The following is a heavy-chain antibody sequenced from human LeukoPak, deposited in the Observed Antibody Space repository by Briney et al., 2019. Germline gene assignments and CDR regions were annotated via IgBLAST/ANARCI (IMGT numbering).Heavy chain of an antibody. CDR1: GGSISSYY. Sequence: SETLSLTCTVSGGSISSYYWSWIRQPPGKGLEWIGEINHSGSTNYNPSLKSRVTISVDTSKNQFSLKLSSVTAADTAVYYCARQLTKLGYCSSTSCHGRGYYFDYWGQGTLVTVSS. CDR2: INHSGST. V-gene: IGHV4-34*01. D-gene: IGHD2-2*01. J-gene: IGHJ4*02. CDR3: ARQLTKLGYCSSTSCHGRGYYFDY.